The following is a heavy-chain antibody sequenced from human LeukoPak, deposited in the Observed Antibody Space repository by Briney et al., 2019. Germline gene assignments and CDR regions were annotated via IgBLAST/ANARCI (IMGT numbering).Heavy chain of an antibody. D-gene: IGHD1-26*01. CDR1: GYTFTGYY. V-gene: IGHV1-2*02. J-gene: IGHJ5*02. CDR2: INPNSGGT. Sequence: ASVKVSCKASGYTFTGYYMHWVRQAPGQGLEWMGWINPNSGGTNYAQKFQGRVTMTRDTSISAAYMELSRLRSDDTAVYYCARAGYSGSSNWFDPWGQGTLVTVS. CDR3: ARAGYSGSSNWFDP.